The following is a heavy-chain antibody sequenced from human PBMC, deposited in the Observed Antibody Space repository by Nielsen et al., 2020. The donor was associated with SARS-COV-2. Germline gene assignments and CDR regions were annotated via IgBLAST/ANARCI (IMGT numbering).Heavy chain of an antibody. D-gene: IGHD1-14*01. CDR3: ARRGTPSNRYFDP. CDR1: GYIFTSYW. V-gene: IGHV5-51*01. CDR2: IWPCDSDT. Sequence: GESLKISCKASGYIFTSYWIGWVRQIPGKVLEWVWIIWPCDSDTKYSPSFQGQVTISADKSTSTAYLQWSSLKASDTAMYYCARRGTPSNRYFDPWGQGTLVTVSS. J-gene: IGHJ5*02.